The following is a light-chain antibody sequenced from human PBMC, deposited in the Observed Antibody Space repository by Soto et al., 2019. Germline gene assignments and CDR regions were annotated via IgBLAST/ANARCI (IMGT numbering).Light chain of an antibody. Sequence: DIQMTQSPSSVSASLGDTVTISCRAIQSVGSSLAWYQQEPGKAPRLLIRAASSLQSGVPSRFSGSGSGTDFTLTVNSLQSEDFATYYCQQVNSFPFTFGQGTRLEI. CDR3: QQVNSFPFT. J-gene: IGKJ5*01. CDR1: QSVGSS. CDR2: AAS. V-gene: IGKV1D-12*01.